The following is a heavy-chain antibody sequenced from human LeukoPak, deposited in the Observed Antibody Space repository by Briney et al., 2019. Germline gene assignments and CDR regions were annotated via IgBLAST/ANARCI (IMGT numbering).Heavy chain of an antibody. CDR1: GFTFHDYA. Sequence: PGGSLRLSCAASGFTFHDYAMHWVRQTPGKGLEWVSLISGDGGDTYYADPVKGRFTISRDSSKSSLYLQMNSLRIEDTAFYYCAKDNPHRFGMDVWGQGTTVTVSS. D-gene: IGHD3-16*01. V-gene: IGHV3-43*02. J-gene: IGHJ6*02. CDR2: ISGDGGDT. CDR3: AKDNPHRFGMDV.